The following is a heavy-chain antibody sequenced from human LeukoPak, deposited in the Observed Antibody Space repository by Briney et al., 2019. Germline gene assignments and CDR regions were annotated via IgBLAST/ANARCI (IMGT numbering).Heavy chain of an antibody. CDR1: GGAFCSYA. D-gene: IGHD3-22*01. V-gene: IGHV1-69*04. CDR2: IIPILGIA. J-gene: IGHJ5*02. Sequence: ASVKVSCKASGGAFCSYAISGVRQAPGQGLEWMGRIIPILGIANYAQKFQGRVTITADKSTSTAYMELSSLRSEDTAVYYCARVPYYYDSSGYYEIGSAWGQGTLVTVSS. CDR3: ARVPYYYDSSGYYEIGSA.